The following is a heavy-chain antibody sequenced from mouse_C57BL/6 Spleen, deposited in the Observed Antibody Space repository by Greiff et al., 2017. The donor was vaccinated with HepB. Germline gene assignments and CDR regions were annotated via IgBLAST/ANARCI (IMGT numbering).Heavy chain of an antibody. V-gene: IGHV1-64*01. CDR3: ARYDYEWYFDV. Sequence: QVQLQQPGAELVKPGASVKLSCKASGYTFTSYWMHWVKQSPGQGLEWIGMIHPNSGSTNYNEKFKSKATLTVDKSSSTAYMQLSSLTSEDSAVYYCARYDYEWYFDVWGTGTTVTVSS. J-gene: IGHJ1*03. D-gene: IGHD2-4*01. CDR2: IHPNSGST. CDR1: GYTFTSYW.